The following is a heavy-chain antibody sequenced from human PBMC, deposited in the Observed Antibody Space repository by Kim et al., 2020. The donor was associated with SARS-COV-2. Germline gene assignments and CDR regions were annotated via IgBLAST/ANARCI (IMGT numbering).Heavy chain of an antibody. D-gene: IGHD1-1*01. Sequence: GGSLRLSCSASGFPFDGFSMHWVRQVPGRSLEWVSLINKDGRKTFYSDSVKGRFTISRDNSENSLYLQMDGLTPEDTALYYCAKEQLGTRWVYFDSWGQGPLVCVSS. V-gene: IGHV3-43*01. CDR3: AKEQLGTRWVYFDS. J-gene: IGHJ4*02. CDR2: INKDGRKT. CDR1: GFPFDGFS.